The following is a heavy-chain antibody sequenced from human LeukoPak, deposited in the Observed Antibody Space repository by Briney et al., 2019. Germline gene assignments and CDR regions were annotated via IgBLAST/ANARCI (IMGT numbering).Heavy chain of an antibody. D-gene: IGHD3-10*01. CDR3: ASSSIRGVLKASLDY. J-gene: IGHJ4*02. CDR1: GFTFSSYA. V-gene: IGHV3-30*04. Sequence: GGSLRLSCAASGFTFSSYAMHWVRQAPGKGLEWVAVISYDGSNKYYADSVKGRFTISRDSSKNTLYLQMNSLRVEDTAVYYCASSSIRGVLKASLDYWGQGTLVTVSS. CDR2: ISYDGSNK.